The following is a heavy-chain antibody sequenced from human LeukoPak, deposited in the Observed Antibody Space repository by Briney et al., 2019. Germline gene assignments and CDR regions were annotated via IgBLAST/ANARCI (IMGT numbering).Heavy chain of an antibody. CDR1: GFSLSTSGVG. CDR2: IYWNDDK. J-gene: IGHJ4*02. V-gene: IGHV2-5*01. Sequence: SGPTLVNPTQTLTLTCTFSGFSLSTSGVGVGWIRQPPGKALEWLALIYWNDDKRYSPSLKNRLTITKDTSKNQVVLTMTNMDPVDTATYFCSHGSGWTDIFDYWGQGTLVTVSS. CDR3: SHGSGWTDIFDY. D-gene: IGHD6-19*01.